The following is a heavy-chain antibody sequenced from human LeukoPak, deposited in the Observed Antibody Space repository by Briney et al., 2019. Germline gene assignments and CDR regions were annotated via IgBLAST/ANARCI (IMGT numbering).Heavy chain of an antibody. CDR1: GGSFSGYY. J-gene: IGHJ5*02. CDR3: AKGAGKRRDWFDP. Sequence: SETLSLTCAVYGGSFSGYYWSWIRQPPGKGLEWIGEINHSGSTNYNPSLKSRVTISVDTSKNQFSLKLSSVTAADTAVYYCAKGAGKRRDWFDPSGQGTLVTVSS. D-gene: IGHD1-1*01. V-gene: IGHV4-34*01. CDR2: INHSGST.